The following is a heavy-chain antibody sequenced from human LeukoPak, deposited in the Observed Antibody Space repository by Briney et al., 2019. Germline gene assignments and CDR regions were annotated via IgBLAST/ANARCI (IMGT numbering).Heavy chain of an antibody. CDR2: ISGSGGST. D-gene: IGHD1-26*01. V-gene: IGHV3-23*01. J-gene: IGHJ4*02. CDR1: GFTFSSYA. Sequence: GGSLRLSCAASGFTFSSYAMSWVRQAPGKGLEWVSAISGSGGSTYYADSVKGRFTISRDKSKNTLYLQMNSLRAEDTAVYYCASFGVEATTSFDSWGQGTLVTVSS. CDR3: ASFGVEATTSFDS.